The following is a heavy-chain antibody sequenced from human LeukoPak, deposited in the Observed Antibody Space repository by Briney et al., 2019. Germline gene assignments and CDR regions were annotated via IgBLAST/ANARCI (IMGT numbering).Heavy chain of an antibody. D-gene: IGHD3-22*01. Sequence: SETLSLTCTVSGSSISSSSYYWGWIRQPPGKGLEWIGSIYYSGSAYYNPSLKSRVTISVDTSKNQFSLKLSSVTAADTAVYYCASALPHYYDSSGNDAFDIWGQGTMVTVSS. CDR3: ASALPHYYDSSGNDAFDI. CDR1: GSSISSSSYY. V-gene: IGHV4-39*01. CDR2: IYYSGSA. J-gene: IGHJ3*02.